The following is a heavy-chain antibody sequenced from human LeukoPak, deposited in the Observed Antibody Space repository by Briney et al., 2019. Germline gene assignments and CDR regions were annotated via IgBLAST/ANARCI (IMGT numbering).Heavy chain of an antibody. Sequence: PSETLSLTCIVSGYSIGSDFYWGWIRQPPGKGLEWIAIIYRSGNTYSNSSLKSRVRMSIDTSKNHFSLRLTSVTAADTAVYYCARHSVASPSDAWGPGTLVTVSS. CDR3: ARHSVASPSDA. J-gene: IGHJ5*02. D-gene: IGHD2-21*01. CDR2: IYRSGNT. V-gene: IGHV4-38-2*02. CDR1: GYSIGSDFY.